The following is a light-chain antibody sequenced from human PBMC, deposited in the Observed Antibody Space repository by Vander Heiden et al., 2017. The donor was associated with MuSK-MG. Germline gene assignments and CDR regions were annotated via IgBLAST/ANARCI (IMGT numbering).Light chain of an antibody. CDR1: QGISSY. J-gene: IGKJ4*01. CDR2: AAS. Sequence: IQLTQSPSSLAASLGDRVTITCRASQGISSYLAWYQQKPGKAPNLLIYAASTLQSGVPSRFSGSGSGTEFSLTISSLQPEDFATYYCQQRYNYPKSFGGGTKLEIK. CDR3: QQRYNYPKS. V-gene: IGKV1-9*01.